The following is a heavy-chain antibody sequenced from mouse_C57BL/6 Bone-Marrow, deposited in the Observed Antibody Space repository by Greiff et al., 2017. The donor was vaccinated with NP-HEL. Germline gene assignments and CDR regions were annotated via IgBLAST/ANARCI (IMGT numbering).Heavy chain of an antibody. D-gene: IGHD1-1*01. CDR2: INPNNGGT. CDR1: GYTFTDYN. CDR3: ARLVPRLRYYFDY. V-gene: IGHV1-22*01. Sequence: DVQLQQSGPELVKPGASVKMSCKASGYTFTDYNMHWVKQSHGKSLEWIGYINPNNGGTSYNQKFKGKATLTVNKSSSTAYMELRSLTSEDSAVYYCARLVPRLRYYFDYWGQGTTLTVSS. J-gene: IGHJ2*01.